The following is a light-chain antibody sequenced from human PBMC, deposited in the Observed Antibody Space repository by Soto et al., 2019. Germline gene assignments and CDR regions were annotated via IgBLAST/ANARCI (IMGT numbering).Light chain of an antibody. J-gene: IGLJ2*01. CDR2: EVT. Sequence: QSALTQPASVSGSPGQSITISCTGTSSDVGAYNYVSWYQQHPGKAPKLMIYEVTNRPSGGSNRFSASKSGNTASLTISGLQAEDEADYYCNSYTTSSTLVFGGGTKLTVL. CDR1: SSDVGAYNY. V-gene: IGLV2-14*01. CDR3: NSYTTSSTLV.